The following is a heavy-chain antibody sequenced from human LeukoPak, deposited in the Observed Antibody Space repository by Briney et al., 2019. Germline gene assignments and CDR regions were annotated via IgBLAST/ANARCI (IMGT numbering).Heavy chain of an antibody. CDR1: GFTFSNTW. D-gene: IGHD2-2*01. V-gene: IGHV3-21*01. J-gene: IGHJ6*02. CDR2: ISSSSSYI. CDR3: AREHVVVVPAANSYGMDV. Sequence: PGGSLRLSCAASGFTFSNTWMNWVRQAPGKGLEWVSSISSSSSYIYYADSVKGRFTISRDNAKNSLYLQMNSLRAEDTAVYYCAREHVVVVPAANSYGMDVWGQGTTVTVSS.